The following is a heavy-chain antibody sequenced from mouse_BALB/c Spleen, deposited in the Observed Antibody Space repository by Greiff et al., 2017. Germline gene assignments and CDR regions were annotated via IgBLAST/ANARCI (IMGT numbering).Heavy chain of an antibody. CDR1: GFTFSSYG. CDR2: ISSGGSYT. V-gene: IGHV5-6*01. D-gene: IGHD1-1*01. CDR3: ARPHYYCGSRDYAMDY. Sequence: EVQRVESGGDLVKPGGSLKLSCAASGFTFSSYGMSWVRQTPDKRLEWVATISSGGSYTYYPDSVKGRFTISRDNAKNTLYLQMSSLKSEDTAMYYCARPHYYCGSRDYAMDYWGQGTSVTVSS. J-gene: IGHJ4*01.